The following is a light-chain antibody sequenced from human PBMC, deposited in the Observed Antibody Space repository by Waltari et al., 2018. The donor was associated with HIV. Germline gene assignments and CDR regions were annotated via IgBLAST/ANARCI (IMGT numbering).Light chain of an antibody. V-gene: IGLV3-25*03. CDR1: ALPPQS. CDR2: RDK. CDR3: QSADSTGTYWV. J-gene: IGLJ3*02. Sequence: SYELTQPPSASVSPGPTARTSCSGDALPPQSVFWSQQRPGQAPVMVIYRDKERPSGIPDRFSGSSAGTTVTLTISGVQAEDEADYYCQSADSTGTYWVFGGGTKLTVL.